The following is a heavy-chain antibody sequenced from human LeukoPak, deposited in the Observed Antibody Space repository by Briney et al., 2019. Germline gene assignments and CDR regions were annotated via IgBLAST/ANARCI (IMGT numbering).Heavy chain of an antibody. CDR3: ARDRGDFWSGYYILDY. CDR2: IYYRGST. V-gene: IGHV4-59*01. Sequence: SETLSLTCTVSGGSISSYYWSWLRQPPGKGQEWIGYIYYRGSTNYNPSLKSRVTISVDTSKNQFSLKLSSVTAADTAVYYCARDRGDFWSGYYILDYWGQGTLVTVSS. J-gene: IGHJ4*02. CDR1: GGSISSYY. D-gene: IGHD3-3*01.